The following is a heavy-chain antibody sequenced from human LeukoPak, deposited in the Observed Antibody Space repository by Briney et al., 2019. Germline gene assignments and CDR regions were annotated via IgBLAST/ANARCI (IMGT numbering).Heavy chain of an antibody. CDR3: ARASITASGPHDVYDM. CDR1: GFTFSSYS. CDR2: ISGNGHGT. Sequence: PGGSLRLSCAASGFTFSSYSMNWVRQAPGKGLEYVSAISGNGHGTWYGDSVKGRFSISRDNSEQMLYLQMGSLRAEDMAVYFCARASITASGPHDVYDMWGRGTMVTVSS. J-gene: IGHJ3*02. V-gene: IGHV3-64*02. D-gene: IGHD6-13*01.